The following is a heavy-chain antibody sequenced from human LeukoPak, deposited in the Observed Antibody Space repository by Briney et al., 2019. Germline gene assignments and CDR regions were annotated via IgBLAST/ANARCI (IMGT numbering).Heavy chain of an antibody. V-gene: IGHV3-7*01. J-gene: IGHJ5*02. Sequence: PGGPLRLSGASTGVTFSSYWMSWVRQAPGKGLDWVANIRQDGSEKYCVVSVKGRFTFSRDNAKNSLYLQMNALRAEDTAVYCCARTWGWAFDPWGQGTLVTVSS. CDR2: IRQDGSEK. D-gene: IGHD3-16*01. CDR3: ARTWGWAFDP. CDR1: GVTFSSYW.